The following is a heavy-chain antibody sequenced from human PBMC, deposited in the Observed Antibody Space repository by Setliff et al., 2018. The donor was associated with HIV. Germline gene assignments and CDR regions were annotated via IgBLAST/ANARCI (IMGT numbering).Heavy chain of an antibody. V-gene: IGHV4-34*01. CDR1: GGSFSEYY. D-gene: IGHD5-12*01. Sequence: SETLSLTCAVYGGSFSEYYWSWIRQSPGKGLEWIGEINHSGSTHYNPPLKSRATISVDTSKNQFSPRLNSVTAADTAVYYCARGATLLPGYSDRWEYFYMDVWGKGTTVTV. CDR3: ARGATLLPGYSDRWEYFYMDV. CDR2: INHSGST. J-gene: IGHJ6*03.